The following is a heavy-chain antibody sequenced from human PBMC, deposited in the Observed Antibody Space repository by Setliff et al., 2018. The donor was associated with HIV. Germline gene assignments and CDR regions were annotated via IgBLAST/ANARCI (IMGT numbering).Heavy chain of an antibody. CDR2: MNWNGDAL. CDR3: ARVQYHYDGTVYYIQCPDY. J-gene: IGHJ4*02. V-gene: IGHV3-20*04. D-gene: IGHD3-22*01. Sequence: PGGSLRLSCAASGFNFAAYAMSWVRQAPGKGLEWVSGMNWNGDALGYADAVKGRFTISRDNAKDSLYLQRDSLRAEDTAFYYCARVQYHYDGTVYYIQCPDYWGQGTLVTVSS. CDR1: GFNFAAYA.